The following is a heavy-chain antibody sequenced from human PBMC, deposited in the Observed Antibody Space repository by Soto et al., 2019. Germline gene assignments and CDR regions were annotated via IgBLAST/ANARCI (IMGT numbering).Heavy chain of an antibody. CDR3: ASQRDTAMVLDH. CDR1: GGSFNDYY. D-gene: IGHD5-18*01. CDR2: INHSGST. Sequence: PSETLSLTCAAYGGSFNDYYWSWIRQPPWKGLEWIGEINHSGSTKYNPSLESRVIVSVDTSKNQFSLKLISVTAADTAVYYCASQRDTAMVLDHWGRGTLVTVS. J-gene: IGHJ4*02. V-gene: IGHV4-34*01.